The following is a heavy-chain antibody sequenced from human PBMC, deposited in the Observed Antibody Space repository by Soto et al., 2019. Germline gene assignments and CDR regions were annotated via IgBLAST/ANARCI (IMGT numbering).Heavy chain of an antibody. V-gene: IGHV4-59*01. CDR3: ARSGRVSTSGYFDY. CDR1: GGSISSYY. Sequence: SETLSLTCTVSGGSISSYYWSWIRQPPGKGLEWIGDIYYSGSTNYNPSLKSRVTISVDTSKNQFSLKLSSVTAADTAAYYCARSGRVSTSGYFDYWGQGTLVTGSS. D-gene: IGHD3-10*01. J-gene: IGHJ4*02. CDR2: IYYSGST.